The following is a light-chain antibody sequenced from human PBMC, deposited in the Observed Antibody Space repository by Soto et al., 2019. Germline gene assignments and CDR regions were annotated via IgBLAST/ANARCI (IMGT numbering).Light chain of an antibody. J-gene: IGKJ1*01. CDR2: GVS. CDR3: QQYGTSPRT. CDR1: QSVRSSY. Sequence: EIVLTQSPGTLSLSPGERATLSCRARQSVRSSYLAWYQQKLGQAPRLLIYGVSNRATGIPDRFSGSESGTDFTLTISRLESEDFAVYYCQQYGTSPRTFGQGTKVEIK. V-gene: IGKV3-20*01.